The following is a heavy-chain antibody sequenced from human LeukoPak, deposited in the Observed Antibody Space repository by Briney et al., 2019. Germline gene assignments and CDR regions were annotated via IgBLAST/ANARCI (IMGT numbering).Heavy chain of an antibody. Sequence: ASVKVPCKASGYTFTNYYMHWVRQAPGQGLEWLGLITPSGGSTWYAQKFQGRVTMTRDTSTSTLYMELSSLRSEDMAVYYCAREIGPIQLHLWGSAFDYWGQGTLVTVSS. J-gene: IGHJ4*02. CDR1: GYTFTNYY. CDR3: AREIGPIQLHLWGSAFDY. V-gene: IGHV1-46*01. CDR2: ITPSGGST. D-gene: IGHD5-18*01.